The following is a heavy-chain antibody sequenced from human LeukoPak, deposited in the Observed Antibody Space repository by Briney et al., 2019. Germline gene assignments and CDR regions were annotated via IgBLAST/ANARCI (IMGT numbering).Heavy chain of an antibody. J-gene: IGHJ4*02. Sequence: ASVKVSCKASGYTFTSYGISWVRQAPGQGLEWMGWISAYNGNTNYAQKLQGRVTMTTDTSTSTAYMELRSLRSDDTAVYYCARDRGSRVGYNPLFYFDYWGQGTLVTVSS. D-gene: IGHD5-24*01. CDR2: ISAYNGNT. CDR1: GYTFTSYG. CDR3: ARDRGSRVGYNPLFYFDY. V-gene: IGHV1-18*01.